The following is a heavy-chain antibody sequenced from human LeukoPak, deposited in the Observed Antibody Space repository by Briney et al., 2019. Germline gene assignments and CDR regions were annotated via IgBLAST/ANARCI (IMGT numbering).Heavy chain of an antibody. Sequence: GTSVKVSCKASGFTFTSSAVQWVRQARGQRLEWIGWIVVGSGNTNYAQKFQERVTITRDMSTSTAYMELRSLKSDDTAVYYCAREAPYSSDDYWGQGTPVTVSS. CDR3: AREAPYSSDDY. CDR2: IVVGSGNT. V-gene: IGHV1-58*01. CDR1: GFTFTSSA. J-gene: IGHJ4*02. D-gene: IGHD6-25*01.